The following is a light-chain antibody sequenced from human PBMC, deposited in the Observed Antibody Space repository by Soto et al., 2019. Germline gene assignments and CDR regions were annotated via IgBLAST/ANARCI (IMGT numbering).Light chain of an antibody. CDR1: QSVSSN. CDR2: GAS. CDR3: QQYNNWPRT. V-gene: IGKV3-15*01. J-gene: IGKJ1*01. Sequence: ETVMTQSPATLSVSPGERTILSCRASQSVSSNLAWYQQKPGQAPRLLIYGASTRAIDIPARFSGSGSETEFTLTISSLQSEDFAVYYCQQYNNWPRTFGQGTKVDIK.